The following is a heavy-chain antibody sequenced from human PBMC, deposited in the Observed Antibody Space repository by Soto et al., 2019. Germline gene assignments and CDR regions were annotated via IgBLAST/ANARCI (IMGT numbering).Heavy chain of an antibody. CDR3: ARDQDYGDLYWYFDL. J-gene: IGHJ2*01. V-gene: IGHV1-18*01. Sequence: QVQLVQSGAEVKKPGASVKVSCKASGYTFTSYGISWVRQAPGQGLEWMGWISAYDGNTNYAQKLQGRVTMTTDTSTSTAYMELRSLRSDDTAVYYCARDQDYGDLYWYFDLWGRGTLVTVSS. D-gene: IGHD4-17*01. CDR2: ISAYDGNT. CDR1: GYTFTSYG.